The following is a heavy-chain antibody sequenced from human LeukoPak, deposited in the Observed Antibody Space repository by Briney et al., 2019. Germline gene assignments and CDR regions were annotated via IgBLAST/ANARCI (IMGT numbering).Heavy chain of an antibody. CDR1: GFTFSSYA. J-gene: IGHJ6*03. Sequence: PGGSLRLSCAASGFTFSSYAMHWVRQAPGKGLEYVSAISSNGGSTYYANPVKGRFTISRDNSKNTLYLQMGSLRAEDMAVYYCARRPYYYYYMDVWGKGTTVTVSS. CDR2: ISSNGGST. V-gene: IGHV3-64*01. CDR3: ARRPYYYYYMDV.